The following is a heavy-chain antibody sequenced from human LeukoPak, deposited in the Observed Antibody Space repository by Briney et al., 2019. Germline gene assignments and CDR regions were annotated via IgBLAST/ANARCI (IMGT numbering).Heavy chain of an antibody. V-gene: IGHV4-61*02. D-gene: IGHD3-22*01. Sequence: SETLSLTCTVSGGSISSGFYYWSWIRQPAGKRLEWIGRIYTSGSTNFNPSLKSRVTISIDTSKNQFSLKLSSVTAADTAVYYCARAEVLPDYYDTSGAFEYWGQGTLVTVSS. CDR2: IYTSGST. CDR1: GGSISSGFYY. CDR3: ARAEVLPDYYDTSGAFEY. J-gene: IGHJ4*02.